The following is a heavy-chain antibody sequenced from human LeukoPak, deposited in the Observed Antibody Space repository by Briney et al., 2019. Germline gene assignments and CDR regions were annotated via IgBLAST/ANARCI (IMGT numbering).Heavy chain of an antibody. D-gene: IGHD3-10*01. CDR2: IKQDGGEK. Sequence: GGSLRLSCAASGFTFSGYWMSWLRQAPGKGLEWVANIKQDGGEKYYVDSVKGRSTISRDNAKNSLYLQMNSLRAEDTAVYYCARDRGFGQADVWGKGTTVTVSS. J-gene: IGHJ6*04. CDR3: ARDRGFGQADV. CDR1: GFTFSGYW. V-gene: IGHV3-7*01.